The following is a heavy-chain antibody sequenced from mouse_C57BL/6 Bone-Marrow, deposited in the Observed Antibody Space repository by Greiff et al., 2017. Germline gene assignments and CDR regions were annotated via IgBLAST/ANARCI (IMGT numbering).Heavy chain of an antibody. V-gene: IGHV1-54*01. CDR2: INPGSGGT. CDR1: GYAFTNSL. D-gene: IGHD4-1*01. Sequence: QVQLQQSGAELVRPGTSVKVSCKASGYAFTNSLIEWVKQRPGQGLEWIGVINPGSGGTNYNEKFKGKATLTADKSSSTAYMQLSSLTSEDSAVYFCARSLGRYYAMDYWGQGTSVTVSA. J-gene: IGHJ4*01. CDR3: ARSLGRYYAMDY.